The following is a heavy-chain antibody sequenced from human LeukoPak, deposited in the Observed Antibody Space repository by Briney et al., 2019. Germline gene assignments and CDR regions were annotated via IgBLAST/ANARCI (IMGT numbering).Heavy chain of an antibody. CDR1: GFTFSSYS. J-gene: IGHJ4*02. CDR2: ISSSSSTI. V-gene: IGHV3-48*01. Sequence: GGSLRLSCAASGFTFSSYSMNWVRQAPGKGLEWVSYISSSSSTIYYADSVKGRFTISRDNAKNSLYLQMNSLRAEDTAVYYCARAAAGTMFDYWGQGTLVTVSS. CDR3: ARAAAGTMFDY. D-gene: IGHD6-13*01.